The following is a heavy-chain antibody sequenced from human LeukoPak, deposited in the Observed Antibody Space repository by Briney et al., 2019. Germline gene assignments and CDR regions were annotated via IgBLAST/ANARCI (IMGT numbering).Heavy chain of an antibody. D-gene: IGHD2-2*02. V-gene: IGHV4-39*01. J-gene: IGHJ4*02. CDR1: GGSISSSSYY. CDR2: IYYSGST. Sequence: PSETLSLTCTVSGGSISSSSYYWGWIRQPPGKGLEWIGSIYYSGSTYYNPSLKSRVTISVDTSKNQFSLKLSSVTAADTAVYYCARAAPPRRLYCSSTSCYTGFDYWGQGTLVTVSS. CDR3: ARAAPPRRLYCSSTSCYTGFDY.